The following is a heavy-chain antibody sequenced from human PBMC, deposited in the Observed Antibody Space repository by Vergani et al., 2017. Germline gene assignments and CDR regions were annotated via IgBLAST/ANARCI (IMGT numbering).Heavy chain of an antibody. CDR1: GFTFSGSA. CDR3: TEEVDDIVVVATATPLDAFDI. J-gene: IGHJ3*02. CDR2: IRSKANSYAT. Sequence: EVHLVESGGGLVQPGGSLKLSCAASGFTFSGSAMHWVRPASGKGLEWVGRIRSKANSYATAYTASVKGRFTISRDDSKNTAYLQMNSLKTEDTAVYYCTEEVDDIVVVATATPLDAFDIWGQGTMVTVSS. D-gene: IGHD2-2*02. V-gene: IGHV3-73*02.